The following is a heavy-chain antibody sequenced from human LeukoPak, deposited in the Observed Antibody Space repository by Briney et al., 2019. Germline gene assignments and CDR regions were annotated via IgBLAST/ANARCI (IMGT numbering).Heavy chain of an antibody. CDR1: GGTFSSYA. CDR3: ARDTIAVGDYYYGMDV. V-gene: IGHV1-69*13. CDR2: IIPIFGTA. J-gene: IGHJ6*02. Sequence: SVKVSCKASGGTFSSYAISWVRQAPGQGLEWMGGIIPIFGTANYAQKFQGRVTITADESTSTAYMELSSLGSEDTAVYYCARDTIAVGDYYYGMDVWGQGTTVTVSS. D-gene: IGHD3-9*01.